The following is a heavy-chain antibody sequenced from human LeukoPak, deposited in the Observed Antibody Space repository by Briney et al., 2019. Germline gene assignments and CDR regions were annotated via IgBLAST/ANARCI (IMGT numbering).Heavy chain of an antibody. V-gene: IGHV4-59*11. J-gene: IGHJ4*02. CDR1: GGSISSHY. CDR2: IYYSGST. D-gene: IGHD5-12*01. Sequence: PSETLSLTCTVSGGSISSHYWSWIRQPPGKGLEWIGYIYYSGSTNYNPSLKSRVTISVDTSKNQFSLKLSSVTAADTAVYYCARDGTLSRGYGGYDYWGQGTLGTVSS. CDR3: ARDGTLSRGYGGYDY.